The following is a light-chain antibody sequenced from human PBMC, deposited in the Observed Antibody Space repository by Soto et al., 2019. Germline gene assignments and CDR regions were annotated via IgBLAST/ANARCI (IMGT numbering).Light chain of an antibody. V-gene: IGLV1-44*01. J-gene: IGLJ1*01. CDR2: FNI. CDR1: SSNIGSNT. Sequence: QSVLSQPPSASGTPGQRVTISCSGSSSNIGSNTVSWYQQFPGTAPKLLIYFNIQRPSGVPDRFSGSKSGTSASLAISGLQSEDEADYYCAAWDESLNGYVFGTGTKVTVL. CDR3: AAWDESLNGYV.